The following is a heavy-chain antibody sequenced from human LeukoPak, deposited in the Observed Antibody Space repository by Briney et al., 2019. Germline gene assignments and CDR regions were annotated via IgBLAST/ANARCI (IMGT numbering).Heavy chain of an antibody. V-gene: IGHV4-4*02. J-gene: IGHJ5*02. D-gene: IGHD2-2*01. Sequence: PSETLSLTCAVSGGSISSSNWWSWVRQPPGKGLEWIGEIYHSGSTNYNPSLKSRVTISVDKSKNQFSLKLSSVTAADTAVYYCARDSLASIVVVPAAKLWGKNWFDPWGQGTLVTVSS. CDR2: IYHSGST. CDR1: GGSISSSNW. CDR3: ARDSLASIVVVPAAKLWGKNWFDP.